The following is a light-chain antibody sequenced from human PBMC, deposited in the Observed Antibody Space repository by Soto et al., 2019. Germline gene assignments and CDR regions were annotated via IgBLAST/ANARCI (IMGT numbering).Light chain of an antibody. V-gene: IGLV2-14*01. CDR1: SSDVGAYNY. CDR2: EVN. CDR3: SSYASTSTAV. Sequence: QSALTQPASVSGSPGQSITISRTGNSSDVGAYNYVSWYQQHPGKAPKLMIYEVNYRPSGVSNRFSGSKSGITASLTISGLQAEDEADYYCSSYASTSTAVFGSGTKLTVL. J-gene: IGLJ1*01.